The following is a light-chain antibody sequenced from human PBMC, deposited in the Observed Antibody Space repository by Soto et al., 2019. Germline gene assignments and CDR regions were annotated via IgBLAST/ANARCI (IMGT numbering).Light chain of an antibody. CDR1: SSDVGGYIY. Sequence: QSALTQPASVSGSPGQSITISCTGNSSDVGGYIYVSWYQQHPGKAPKLMIYDVTSRPSGVSYRFSGSKSGNTASLTISGLQAEDEADYYCSSYTPSSSYVFGTGTKLTVL. CDR2: DVT. J-gene: IGLJ1*01. V-gene: IGLV2-14*01. CDR3: SSYTPSSSYV.